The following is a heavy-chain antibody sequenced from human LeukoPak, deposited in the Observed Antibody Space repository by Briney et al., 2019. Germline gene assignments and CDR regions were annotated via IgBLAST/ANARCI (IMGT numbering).Heavy chain of an antibody. CDR1: GFTFSNYG. D-gene: IGHD2-8*02. CDR2: IWYDGSNT. J-gene: IGHJ4*02. V-gene: IGHV3-33*01. Sequence: GGSLRLSCAASGFTFSNYGMHWVRQAPGKGLEWVAVIWYDGSNTYYADSVKGRFTIPRDNSKNTLFLQMNSLRAEDTAVYYCARDRTTGYRLPVDYWGQGTLVTVSS. CDR3: ARDRTTGYRLPVDY.